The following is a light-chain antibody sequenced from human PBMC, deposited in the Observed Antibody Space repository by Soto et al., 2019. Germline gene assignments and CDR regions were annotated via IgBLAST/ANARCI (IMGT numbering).Light chain of an antibody. Sequence: EIVLTQSPGTLSLSPGERATLSCRASQSVSNNYLAWYQQKPGQAPRLLIYGASNRATGIPVRFSGSGSGTDFTLTISSLQPEDFAVYFCHQDFNLPWTFGQGTKV. J-gene: IGKJ1*01. CDR3: HQDFNLPWT. V-gene: IGKV3-20*01. CDR1: QSVSNNY. CDR2: GAS.